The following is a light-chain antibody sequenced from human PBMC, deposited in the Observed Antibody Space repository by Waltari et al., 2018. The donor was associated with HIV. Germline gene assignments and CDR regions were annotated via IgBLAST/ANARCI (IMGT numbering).Light chain of an antibody. CDR3: YSTDSSGNHPWV. J-gene: IGLJ3*02. Sequence: SYELTQPPSVSVSPGQTARITCSGDALAKKYAYWYQQKPGQAPVLVIYEDSKRPSGIPERFSGSSSGTVATLTISGAQVEDEADYYCYSTDSSGNHPWVFCGGTKLTVL. CDR1: ALAKKY. CDR2: EDS. V-gene: IGLV3-10*01.